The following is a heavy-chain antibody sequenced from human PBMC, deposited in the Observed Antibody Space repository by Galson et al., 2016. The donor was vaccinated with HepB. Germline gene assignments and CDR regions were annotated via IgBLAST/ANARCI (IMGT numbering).Heavy chain of an antibody. Sequence: SLRLSCAASGFTFRTYTLNWVRQAPGKGLEWISPISGGSSYIYYADSVKGRFTISRDNAKNSLYLQMNSLRAEDTAVYYCATRSSGWYYFDYRGQGTLVTVSS. D-gene: IGHD6-19*01. V-gene: IGHV3-21*01. J-gene: IGHJ4*02. CDR3: ATRSSGWYYFDY. CDR2: ISGGSSYI. CDR1: GFTFRTYT.